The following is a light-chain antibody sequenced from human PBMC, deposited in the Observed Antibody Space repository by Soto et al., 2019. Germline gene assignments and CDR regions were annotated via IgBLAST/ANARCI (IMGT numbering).Light chain of an antibody. CDR3: SSYRSSTTLEKV. V-gene: IGLV2-14*01. Sequence: QSVLTQPASVSGSPGQSITISCTGTSSDVGGYNYVSWYQQHPGKAPKLMIYEVTNRPSGVSNRFSGSKSGNTASLTISGLQAEDEADYYCSSYRSSTTLEKVFGGGTKVTVL. CDR1: SSDVGGYNY. J-gene: IGLJ3*02. CDR2: EVT.